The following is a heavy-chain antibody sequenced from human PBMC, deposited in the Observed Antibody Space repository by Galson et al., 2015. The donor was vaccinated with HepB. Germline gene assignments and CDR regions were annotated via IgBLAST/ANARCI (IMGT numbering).Heavy chain of an antibody. D-gene: IGHD3-22*01. J-gene: IGHJ4*02. CDR1: GGTFSSYA. Sequence: SVKVSCKASGGTFSSYAISWVRQAPGQGLEWMGGIIPIFGTANYAQKFQGRVTITADESTSTAYMELSSLRSEDTAVYYCARDGARMRDSSGYSPWHRWGQGTLVTVSS. CDR2: IIPIFGTA. V-gene: IGHV1-69*13. CDR3: ARDGARMRDSSGYSPWHR.